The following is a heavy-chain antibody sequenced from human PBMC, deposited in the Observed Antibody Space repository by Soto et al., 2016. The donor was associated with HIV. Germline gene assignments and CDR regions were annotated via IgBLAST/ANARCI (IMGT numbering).Heavy chain of an antibody. CDR3: ARGVERHFYMDV. CDR2: LALLGAT. Sequence: EVQLVESGGDLVQPGGVPETLLCSLWIHFQQFWFFTGSARLQGRDWNMLHLLALLGATHIMQKSLKGRFTISRDNSNNILYLQMNSLTVEDMAVYFCARGVERHFYMDVWGQKGTTVNRLV. V-gene: IGHV3-64*01. J-gene: IGHJ6*01. CDR1: IHFQQFW. D-gene: IGHD3-10*01.